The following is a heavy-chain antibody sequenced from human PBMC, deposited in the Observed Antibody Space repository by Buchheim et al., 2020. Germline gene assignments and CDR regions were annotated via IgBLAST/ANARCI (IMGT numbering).Heavy chain of an antibody. CDR2: IYYSGST. Sequence: QVQLQESGPGLVKPSETLSLTCTVSGGSIGSYYWSWIRQPPGKGLEWIGYIYYSGSTNYNPSLKSRVTIPVDTSKNQFSLKLSSVTAADTAVYYCARHVFQAAAPDYWGQGTL. CDR1: GGSIGSYY. V-gene: IGHV4-59*08. J-gene: IGHJ4*02. D-gene: IGHD6-13*01. CDR3: ARHVFQAAAPDY.